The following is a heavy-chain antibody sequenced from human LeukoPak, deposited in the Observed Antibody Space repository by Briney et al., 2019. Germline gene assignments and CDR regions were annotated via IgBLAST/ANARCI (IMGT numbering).Heavy chain of an antibody. D-gene: IGHD3-22*01. Sequence: GGSLRLSCAASGFTFSDHYMDWVRQAPGKGLERVGRTRNKANSYTTEYAASAKGRFTISRDDSKNSLYLQMNSLKTEDTAVYYCASTTGNYYDSSGYYQYYYYGMDVWGQGTTVTVSS. CDR1: GFTFSDHY. J-gene: IGHJ6*02. CDR3: ASTTGNYYDSSGYYQYYYYGMDV. CDR2: TRNKANSYTT. V-gene: IGHV3-72*01.